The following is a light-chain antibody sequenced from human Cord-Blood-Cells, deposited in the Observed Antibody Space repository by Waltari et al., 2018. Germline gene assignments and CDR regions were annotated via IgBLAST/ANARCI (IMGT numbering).Light chain of an antibody. V-gene: IGKV2-29*02. CDR2: EVS. CDR3: MQGIHLPRT. Sequence: EIVMPQTPIPLSVPPGQQSHIPCKSTQSLLHSDGKTYLYLYLQKPGQSPQLLIYEVSSRFSGVPDRFSGSGSGTDFTLKISRVEAEDVGVYYCMQGIHLPRTFGQGTKVEIK. J-gene: IGKJ1*01. CDR1: QSLLHSDGKTY.